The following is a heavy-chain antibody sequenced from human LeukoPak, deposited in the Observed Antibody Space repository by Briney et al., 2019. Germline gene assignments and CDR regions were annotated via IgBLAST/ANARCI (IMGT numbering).Heavy chain of an antibody. Sequence: PSETLSLTCTVSGGSISSSIDYWGWIRQPPGKGLEWIGSIHYGGSTYYNATLKSRVTISVDTSKKQCSLQLTSVTAADTAVYYCARNIRYTSGLNWFDPWGQGTLVTVSS. D-gene: IGHD6-19*01. V-gene: IGHV4-39*01. CDR1: GGSISSSIDY. CDR2: IHYGGST. J-gene: IGHJ5*02. CDR3: ARNIRYTSGLNWFDP.